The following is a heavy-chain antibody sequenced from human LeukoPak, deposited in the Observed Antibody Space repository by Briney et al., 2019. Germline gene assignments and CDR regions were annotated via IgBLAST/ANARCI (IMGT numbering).Heavy chain of an antibody. J-gene: IGHJ5*02. V-gene: IGHV5-51*01. D-gene: IGHD3-22*01. CDR1: GDSFTNYW. CDR3: ARRPYYDSSGYSYNWFDP. CDR2: IYPGDSDT. Sequence: GESLKISCKGSGDSFTNYWMGWVGQMPGKGLEWMGIIYPGDSDTRYSPSFQGQVTISADKSISTAYLQWSSLKASDTAMYYCARRPYYDSSGYSYNWFDPWGQGTLVTVSS.